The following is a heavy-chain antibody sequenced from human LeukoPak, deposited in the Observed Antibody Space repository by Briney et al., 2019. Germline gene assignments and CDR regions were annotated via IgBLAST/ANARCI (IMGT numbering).Heavy chain of an antibody. CDR1: GFTVSSDH. J-gene: IGHJ4*02. CDR3: ARVWELSFDY. D-gene: IGHD1-26*01. CDR2: IYAGGST. V-gene: IGHV3-53*01. Sequence: PGGSLRLSCAASGFTVSSDHMSWVRQAPGKGLEWVSVIYAGGSTYYADSVKGRFTISRDNFKNTLFLQMNGLRAEDTAVYYCARVWELSFDYWGQGALVTVSS.